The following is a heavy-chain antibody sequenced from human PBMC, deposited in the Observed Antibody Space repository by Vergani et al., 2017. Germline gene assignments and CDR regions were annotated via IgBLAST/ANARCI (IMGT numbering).Heavy chain of an antibody. CDR2: IYYSGST. J-gene: IGHJ2*01. D-gene: IGHD5-24*01. Sequence: QVQLQESGPGLVKPSETLSLTCTVSGGSISSYYWSWIRQPPGTGLEWIGYIYYSGSTNYNPSLKSRVTISVDTSKNQFSLKLSSVTAADTAVYYCARDYRWLQVWYFDLWGRGTLGTVSS. CDR3: ARDYRWLQVWYFDL. CDR1: GGSISSYY. V-gene: IGHV4-59*01.